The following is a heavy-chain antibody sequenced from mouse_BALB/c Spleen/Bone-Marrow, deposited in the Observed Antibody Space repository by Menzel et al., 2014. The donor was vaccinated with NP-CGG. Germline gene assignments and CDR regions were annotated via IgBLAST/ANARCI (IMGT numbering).Heavy chain of an antibody. V-gene: IGHV1-9*01. CDR2: ILPGSGNT. CDR1: GYTFSSYW. CDR3: TRQGFAC. Sequence: VQRVESGPELMKPGASVKISCKATGYTFSSYWIEWVKQGPGHGLEWIGEILPGSGNTHYNEKFKGKATFTADTSSNTAYMQLSSLTSEDSAVYYCTRQGFACWGQGTLVTVSA. J-gene: IGHJ3*01.